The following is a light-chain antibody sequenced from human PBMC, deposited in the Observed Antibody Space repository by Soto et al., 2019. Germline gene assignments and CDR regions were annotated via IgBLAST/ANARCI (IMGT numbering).Light chain of an antibody. J-gene: IGLJ1*01. V-gene: IGLV2-14*03. CDR2: DVS. CDR1: SSDVGGSNY. Sequence: QSALTQPASVSGSPGQSITISCTGTSSDVGGSNYVSWYQQHPGKAPKLIIFDVSHRPSGFSNRFSGSKSGNTASLTISGLQAADEADYYCSSYTSSSTYVFGTGTKLTVL. CDR3: SSYTSSSTYV.